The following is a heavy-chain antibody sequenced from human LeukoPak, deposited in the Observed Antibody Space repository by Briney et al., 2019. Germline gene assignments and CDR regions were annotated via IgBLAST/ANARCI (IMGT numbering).Heavy chain of an antibody. Sequence: ASVRVSCKASGYTFTDYYMHWVRQAPGQGLDWMGWINPNSGGTNYAQTFQGRVTMTRDTSISTAYMELSRLRSDDTAVYYCARVLYGWNVFDLGAQGKMVTV. CDR1: GYTFTDYY. J-gene: IGHJ3*01. CDR2: INPNSGGT. V-gene: IGHV1-2*02. D-gene: IGHD3-10*01. CDR3: ARVLYGWNVFDL.